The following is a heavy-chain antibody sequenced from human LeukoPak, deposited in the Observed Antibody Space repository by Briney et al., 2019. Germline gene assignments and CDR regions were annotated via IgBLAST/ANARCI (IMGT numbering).Heavy chain of an antibody. Sequence: SETLSLTCAGSGYSISSGYYWGWIRQPPGKGLEWIGSIYHSGSTYYNPSLKSRVTISVDTSKNQFSLKLSSVTAADTAVYYCAISAGITIFGVAVDYWGQGTLVTVSS. CDR1: GYSISSGYY. D-gene: IGHD3-3*01. CDR2: IYHSGST. J-gene: IGHJ4*02. V-gene: IGHV4-38-2*01. CDR3: AISAGITIFGVAVDY.